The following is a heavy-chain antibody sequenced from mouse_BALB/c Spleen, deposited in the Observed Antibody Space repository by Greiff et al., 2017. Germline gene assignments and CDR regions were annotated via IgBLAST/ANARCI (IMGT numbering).Heavy chain of an antibody. CDR3: ASKEWYFDV. CDR2: INPSSGYT. J-gene: IGHJ1*01. V-gene: IGHV1-4*01. CDR1: GYTFTSYT. Sequence: VQLVESGAELARPGASVKMSCKASGYTFTSYTMHWVKQRPGQGLEWIGYINPSSGYTNYNQKFKDKATLTADKSSSTAYMQLSSLTSEDSAVYYCASKEWYFDVWGAGTTVTVSS.